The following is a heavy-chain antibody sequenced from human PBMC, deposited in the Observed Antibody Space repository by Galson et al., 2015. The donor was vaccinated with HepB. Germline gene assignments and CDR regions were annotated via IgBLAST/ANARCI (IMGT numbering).Heavy chain of an antibody. J-gene: IGHJ4*02. CDR2: MFYSGSI. D-gene: IGHD2/OR15-2a*01. CDR1: GDSMSSFY. Sequence: ETLSLTCTVSGDSMSSFYWNWIRQPPGKGLEWIGSMFYSGSINYNPSLKSRVTISMDTSKNQFSLKLNSVTAADTAIYFCARSAYFGNHFDYWGQGTLVTVSS. CDR3: ARSAYFGNHFDY. V-gene: IGHV4-59*08.